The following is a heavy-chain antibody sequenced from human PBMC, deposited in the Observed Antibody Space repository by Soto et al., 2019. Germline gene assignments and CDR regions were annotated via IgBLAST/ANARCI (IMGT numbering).Heavy chain of an antibody. Sequence: PSETLSLTCSASGGAINSVDYYWTWIRQHPGEGLEWIGYIYYSGSTYYNPSLKSRITISIDTSENQFFLKMNSVTAADTAVYYCARDHRRQGTVATNRYGMDVWGQGTTVTSP. CDR1: GGAINSVDYY. CDR3: ARDHRRQGTVATNRYGMDV. CDR2: IYYSGST. D-gene: IGHD5-12*01. J-gene: IGHJ6*02. V-gene: IGHV4-31*03.